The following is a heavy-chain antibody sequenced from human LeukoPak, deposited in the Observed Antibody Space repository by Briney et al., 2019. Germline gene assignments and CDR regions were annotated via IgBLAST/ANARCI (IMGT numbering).Heavy chain of an antibody. CDR3: ARDHGYGIDY. CDR1: GFTFSSYW. V-gene: IGHV3-74*01. Sequence: GGSLRLSCAASGFTFSSYWMHWVRQVPGKGLVWVSRIKSDGGTSYADSVKGRFTISRDNAKNTVYLQMNSLRVEDTAVYFCARDHGYGIDYWGQGTLVTVSS. D-gene: IGHD2-15*01. J-gene: IGHJ4*02. CDR2: IKSDGGT.